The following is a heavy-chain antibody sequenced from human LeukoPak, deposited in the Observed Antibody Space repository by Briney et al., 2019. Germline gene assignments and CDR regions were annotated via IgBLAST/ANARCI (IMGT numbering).Heavy chain of an antibody. D-gene: IGHD3-10*01. CDR1: GFTFDDYG. Sequence: GGSLRLSCAASGFTFDDYGMSWVRHAPGKGLEWVSGINCNGGSTTYADSVKGRFTISRDNAKNSLYLQINSLRAEDTAFYYCASRLSTASGIYCGYWGQGILVTVSS. CDR2: INCNGGST. CDR3: ASRLSTASGIYCGY. V-gene: IGHV3-20*04. J-gene: IGHJ4*02.